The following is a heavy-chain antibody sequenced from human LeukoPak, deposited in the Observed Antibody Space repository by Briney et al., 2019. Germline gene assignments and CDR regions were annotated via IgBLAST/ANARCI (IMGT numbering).Heavy chain of an antibody. Sequence: PVASVKVSCKASGYTFTSYGISWVRQAPGQGLEWMGWISVYNGNTNYAQKLQGRVTMTTDTSTSTAYMELRSLRSDDTAVYYCARDPTGYCSGGSCCPSVSWGQGTLVTVSS. D-gene: IGHD2-15*01. CDR2: ISVYNGNT. J-gene: IGHJ5*02. V-gene: IGHV1-18*01. CDR1: GYTFTSYG. CDR3: ARDPTGYCSGGSCCPSVS.